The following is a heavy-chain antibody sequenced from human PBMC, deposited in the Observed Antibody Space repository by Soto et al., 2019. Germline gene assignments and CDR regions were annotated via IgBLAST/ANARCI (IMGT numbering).Heavy chain of an antibody. D-gene: IGHD7-27*01. Sequence: SETLSLTCTVSGGSISSYYWSWIRQPPGKGLEWIGYIYYSGSTSYNPSLKSRVTISVDTSKNQFSLKLSSVTAADTAVYYCAIHGLGMAFDIWGQGTMVTVSS. CDR1: GGSISSYY. J-gene: IGHJ3*02. V-gene: IGHV4-59*01. CDR3: AIHGLGMAFDI. CDR2: IYYSGST.